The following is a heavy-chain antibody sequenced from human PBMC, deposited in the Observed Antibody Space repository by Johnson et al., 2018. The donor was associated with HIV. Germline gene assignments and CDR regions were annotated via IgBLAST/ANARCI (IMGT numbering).Heavy chain of an antibody. V-gene: IGHV3-43*01. Sequence: EVQLVESGGVVVQPGGSLRLSCAASGFTFDDYSIQWVRQAPGKGLKWVSLICWYGGCTHYADSLKGRFTISRDNAKNSLYLQMNSLRAEDTAVYYCAKGREWLVPTPLDAFDIWGQGTMVTVSS. CDR2: ICWYGGCT. D-gene: IGHD6-19*01. CDR1: GFTFDDYS. J-gene: IGHJ3*02. CDR3: AKGREWLVPTPLDAFDI.